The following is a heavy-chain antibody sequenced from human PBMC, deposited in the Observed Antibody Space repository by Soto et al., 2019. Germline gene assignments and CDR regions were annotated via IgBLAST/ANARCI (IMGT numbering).Heavy chain of an antibody. CDR2: ISYDGSNK. D-gene: IGHD2-2*01. J-gene: IGHJ4*02. V-gene: IGHV3-30-3*01. CDR3: ARGPSSLTRFDY. CDR1: GFTFSSYA. Sequence: PGGSLRLSCAASGFTFSSYAMHWVRQAPGKGLGWVAVISYDGSNKYYADSVKGRFTISRDNSKNTLYLQMNSLRAEDTAVYYCARGPSSLTRFDYWGQGILVTVSS.